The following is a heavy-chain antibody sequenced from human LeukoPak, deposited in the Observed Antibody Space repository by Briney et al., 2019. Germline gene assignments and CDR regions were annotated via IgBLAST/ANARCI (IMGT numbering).Heavy chain of an antibody. V-gene: IGHV3-23*01. J-gene: IGHJ4*02. CDR1: GFTFSDSA. Sequence: GGPLRLSCAASGFTFSDSAMNWVRQAPGKGLEWVSVIGGSGGPTFYADSVKGRLTISRDNSKNTLYLRLNSLRAEDTAVYYCARRGDPYYFDYWGQGALVTVSA. CDR3: ARRGDPYYFDY. D-gene: IGHD2-21*02. CDR2: IGGSGGPT.